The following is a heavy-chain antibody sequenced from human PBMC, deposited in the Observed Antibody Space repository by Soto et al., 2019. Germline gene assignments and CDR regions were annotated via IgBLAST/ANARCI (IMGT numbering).Heavy chain of an antibody. D-gene: IGHD2-15*01. V-gene: IGHV3-30-3*01. CDR3: ARDLNIVVVVAVFWFDP. CDR2: ISYDGSNK. Sequence: GGSLRHSWAASGLTFSSYAMRWVRQAPGKGLEWVAVISYDGSNKYYADSVKGRFTISRDNSKNTLYLQMNSLRAEDTAVYYCARDLNIVVVVAVFWFDPWGQGTLVTVSS. CDR1: GLTFSSYA. J-gene: IGHJ5*02.